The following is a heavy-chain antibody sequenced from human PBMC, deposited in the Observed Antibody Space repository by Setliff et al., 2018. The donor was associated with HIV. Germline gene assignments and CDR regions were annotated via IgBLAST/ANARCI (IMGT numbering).Heavy chain of an antibody. CDR1: GGTFSNHA. CDR3: ARVPNQELYFYGMDV. J-gene: IGHJ6*02. D-gene: IGHD1-7*01. CDR2: IIPIFGSI. V-gene: IGHV1-69*05. Sequence: SVKVSCKASGGTFSNHAISWVRQAPGQGLEWMGGIIPIFGSINYAQKFQGRVTITTDESTSTAYMELSSLRSEDTAVYYCARVPNQELYFYGMDVWGQGTTVTVSS.